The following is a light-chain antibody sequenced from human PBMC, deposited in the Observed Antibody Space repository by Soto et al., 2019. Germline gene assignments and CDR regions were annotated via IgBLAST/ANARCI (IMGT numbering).Light chain of an antibody. CDR1: QSISSW. J-gene: IGKJ1*01. Sequence: DIQMTQSPSTLSASVGDRVTITCRASQSISSWLAWYQQIPGKAPKLLIYDVSNLESGVPSRFSGSGSGTEFTLTISSLQPDDSATYYCQQYNTFWTFGQGTKVDIK. CDR2: DVS. CDR3: QQYNTFWT. V-gene: IGKV1-5*01.